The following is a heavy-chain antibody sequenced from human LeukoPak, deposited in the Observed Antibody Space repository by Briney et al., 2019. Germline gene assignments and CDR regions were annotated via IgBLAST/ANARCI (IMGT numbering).Heavy chain of an antibody. CDR3: ARDRPSSKDYDFWSGYSLGSYYYYMDV. Sequence: PSETLSLTCTVSGGSISSYYWSWIRQPAGKGLEWIGRIYTSGSTNYNPSLKSRVTISVDKSKNQFSLKLSSVTAADTAVYYCARDRPSSKDYDFWSGYSLGSYYYYMDVWGKGTTVTVSS. CDR1: GGSISSYY. D-gene: IGHD3-3*01. V-gene: IGHV4-4*07. CDR2: IYTSGST. J-gene: IGHJ6*03.